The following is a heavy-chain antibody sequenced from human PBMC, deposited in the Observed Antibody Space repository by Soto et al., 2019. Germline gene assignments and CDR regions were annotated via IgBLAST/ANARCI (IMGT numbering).Heavy chain of an antibody. CDR2: ISAHNGNT. D-gene: IGHD6-6*01. J-gene: IGHJ4*02. CDR3: ARGRDGDY. V-gene: IGHV1-18*01. Sequence: QVHLVQSGAEVKKPGASVKVSCKGSGYAFTTYGITWVRQAPGQGLEWMGWISAHNGNTNYAQKLQGRVTVTRDTSPSTACMELRGLRSDDTAVDYGARGRDGDYWGQGALVTVSS. CDR1: GYAFTTYG.